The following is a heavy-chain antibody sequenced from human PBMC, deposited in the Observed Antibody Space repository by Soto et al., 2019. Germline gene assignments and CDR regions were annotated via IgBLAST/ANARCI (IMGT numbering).Heavy chain of an antibody. CDR3: ARGLSRNIVLMVYAIANWFDP. J-gene: IGHJ5*02. CDR2: INHSGST. D-gene: IGHD2-8*01. Sequence: QVQLQQWGAGLLKPSETLSLTCAVYGGSFSGYYWSWIRQPPGKGLEWIGEINHSGSTNYNPSLKSRVTISVDTSKNQFSLKLSSVTAADTAVYYCARGLSRNIVLMVYAIANWFDPWGQGTLVTVSS. V-gene: IGHV4-34*01. CDR1: GGSFSGYY.